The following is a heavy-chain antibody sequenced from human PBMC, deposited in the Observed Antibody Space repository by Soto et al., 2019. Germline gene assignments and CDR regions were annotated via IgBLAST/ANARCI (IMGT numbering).Heavy chain of an antibody. CDR3: ARDLVVATLPFGSSDY. CDR1: GIIFTGYS. V-gene: IGHV3-33*01. J-gene: IGHJ4*02. CDR2: IRFDGTNT. Sequence: PGGSLRLSCAASGIIFTGYSMHWVRQAPGQGLEWVAVIRFDGTNTYYADSVKGRFTISRDNSKNMLYLQMNSLRAEDTAVYYCARDLVVATLPFGSSDYCCPGALLSGSS. D-gene: IGHD2-15*01.